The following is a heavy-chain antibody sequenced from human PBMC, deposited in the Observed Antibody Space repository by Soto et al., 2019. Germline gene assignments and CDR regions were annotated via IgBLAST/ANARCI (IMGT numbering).Heavy chain of an antibody. CDR1: GFPLSDYG. D-gene: IGHD6-6*01. V-gene: IGHV3-33*01. CDR3: ARELEYYDYFGLDV. CDR2: LWSDGANS. Sequence: QVQLVESGGGVVQPGKSLRLSCEVSGFPLSDYGMHWVRQAPGKGLEWVAVLWSDGANSFYAGSVMGRFTVSRDTSKNTLFLEVESLRGDDRGVYYCARELEYYDYFGLDVWGQGTRVIVSS. J-gene: IGHJ6*02.